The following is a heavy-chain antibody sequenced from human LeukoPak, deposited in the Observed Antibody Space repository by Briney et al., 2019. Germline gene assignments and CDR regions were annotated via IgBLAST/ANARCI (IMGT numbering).Heavy chain of an antibody. D-gene: IGHD6-19*01. CDR1: GGSISSSNW. Sequence: SGTLSLTCAVSGGSISSSNWWSWLRQLPGKGLEWIGEIYHSGSTNYNPSLKSRVTISVDKSKNQFSLKLSSVTAADTAVYYCATILRGGSGCPDAFDIWGQGTMVTVSS. J-gene: IGHJ3*02. CDR3: ATILRGGSGCPDAFDI. CDR2: IYHSGST. V-gene: IGHV4-4*02.